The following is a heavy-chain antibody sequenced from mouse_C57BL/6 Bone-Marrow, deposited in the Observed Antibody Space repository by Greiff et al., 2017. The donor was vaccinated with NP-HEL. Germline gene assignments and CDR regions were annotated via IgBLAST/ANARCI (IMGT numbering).Heavy chain of an antibody. J-gene: IGHJ2*01. CDR2: IYPGDGDT. CDR3: AILPYYYGSSPYYFDY. V-gene: IGHV1-80*01. D-gene: IGHD1-1*01. Sequence: GKGLEWIGQIYPGDGDTNYNVQFKGKATLTADKSSSTAYMQLSSLTSEDSAVYFCAILPYYYGSSPYYFDYWGQGTTLTVSS.